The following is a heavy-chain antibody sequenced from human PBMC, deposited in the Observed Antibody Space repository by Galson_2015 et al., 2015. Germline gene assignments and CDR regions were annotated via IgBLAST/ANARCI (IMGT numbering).Heavy chain of an antibody. J-gene: IGHJ6*03. CDR1: GFTFSSYA. CDR2: ISGSGGST. V-gene: IGHV3-23*01. CDR3: AKGDSFPYYYYYYMDV. D-gene: IGHD3-3*02. Sequence: SLRLSCAASGFTFSSYAMSWVRQAPGKGLEWVSAISGSGGSTYYADSVKGRFTISRDNSKNTLYLQMNSLRAEDTAVYYCAKGDSFPYYYYYYMDVWGKGTTVTVSS.